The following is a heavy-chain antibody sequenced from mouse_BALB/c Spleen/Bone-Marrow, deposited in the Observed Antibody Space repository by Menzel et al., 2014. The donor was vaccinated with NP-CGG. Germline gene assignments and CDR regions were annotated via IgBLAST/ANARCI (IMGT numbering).Heavy chain of an antibody. D-gene: IGHD1-1*01. CDR3: ARLNYYGNLFV. CDR1: GFDFSRYW. Sequence: EVQLQQSGGGLVQPGGSLKLSCAASGFDFSRYWMSWVRQAPGKGLEWIGEINPDSSTINYTPSLKDKFIISRDNAKNTLYMQMSKVRSEDTALYYCARLNYYGNLFVWGAGTTVTVSS. J-gene: IGHJ1*01. CDR2: INPDSSTI. V-gene: IGHV4-1*02.